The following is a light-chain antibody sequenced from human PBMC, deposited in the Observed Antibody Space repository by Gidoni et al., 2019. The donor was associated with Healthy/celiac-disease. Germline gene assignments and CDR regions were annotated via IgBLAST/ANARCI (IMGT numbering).Light chain of an antibody. Sequence: QSALTQPASVSGSPGPSLTISCTETSRDVGGSNYVPWYQQHPGNAHKLIIYAVSNPPSGVSNRFSGSKSGNTASLNISGLQAEDEADYYCSSYTRSSTLVFGGGTKLTVL. CDR3: SSYTRSSTLV. CDR2: AVS. J-gene: IGLJ2*01. V-gene: IGLV2-14*01. CDR1: SRDVGGSNY.